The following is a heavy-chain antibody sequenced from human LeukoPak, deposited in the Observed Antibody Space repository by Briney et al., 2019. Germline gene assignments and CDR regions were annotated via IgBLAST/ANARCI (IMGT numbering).Heavy chain of an antibody. Sequence: ASVKVSCKASGGTFSSYAISWVRQAPGQGLEWMGGIIPIFGTANYAQKFQGRVTITADESTSTAYMELSSLRSEDTAVYYCAREGEYYYGSGLFDYWGQGTLVTVSS. CDR3: AREGEYYYGSGLFDY. D-gene: IGHD3-10*01. J-gene: IGHJ4*02. CDR1: GGTFSSYA. V-gene: IGHV1-69*13. CDR2: IIPIFGTA.